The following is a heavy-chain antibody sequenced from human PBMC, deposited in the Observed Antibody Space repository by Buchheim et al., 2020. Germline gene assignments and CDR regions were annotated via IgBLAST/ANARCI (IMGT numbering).Heavy chain of an antibody. Sequence: QVQLVESGGGVVQPGRSLRLSCAASGFTFSSYGMHWVRQAPGKGLEWVAVISYDGSNKYYADSVKGRFTISRDNTKNTLYLQMNSLRAEDTAVYYCIVLMVYASFAYWGQGTL. D-gene: IGHD2-8*01. J-gene: IGHJ4*02. V-gene: IGHV3-30*03. CDR3: IVLMVYASFAY. CDR1: GFTFSSYG. CDR2: ISYDGSNK.